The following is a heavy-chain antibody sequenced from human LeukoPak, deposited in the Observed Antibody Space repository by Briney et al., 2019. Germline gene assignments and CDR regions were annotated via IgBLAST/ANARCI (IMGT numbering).Heavy chain of an antibody. CDR2: IIPILGIA. Sequence: SVKVSCKASGGTFSIYTISWVRQAPGQGLEWMGRIIPILGIANYAQKFQGRVTITADKSTSTAYMELSSLRSEDTAVYYCARAYYDILTGYVWFDPWGQGTLVTVSS. D-gene: IGHD3-9*01. V-gene: IGHV1-69*02. CDR3: ARAYYDILTGYVWFDP. CDR1: GGTFSIYT. J-gene: IGHJ5*02.